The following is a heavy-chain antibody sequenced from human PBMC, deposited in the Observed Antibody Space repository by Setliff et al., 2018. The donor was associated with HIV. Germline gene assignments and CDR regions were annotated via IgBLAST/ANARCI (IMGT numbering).Heavy chain of an antibody. CDR2: FDPEDGQR. D-gene: IGHD5-18*01. CDR1: GYTLSELS. Sequence: ASVKVSCKVSGYTLSELSRHWVRQGPGKGLEWMGGFDPEDGQRIYAQKFQGRVTMTEDTSTDTAYMELSSLSFEDTAVYYCALPVLGGYSYGYFDYWGQGTLVTVSS. CDR3: ALPVLGGYSYGYFDY. V-gene: IGHV1-24*01. J-gene: IGHJ4*02.